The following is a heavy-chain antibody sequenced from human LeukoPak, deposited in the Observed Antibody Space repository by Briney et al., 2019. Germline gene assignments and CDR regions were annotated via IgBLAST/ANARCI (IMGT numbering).Heavy chain of an antibody. V-gene: IGHV1-46*01. Sequence: ASVKVSCKASGYTFTSYYMHWVRQAPGQGLEWMGMINPSGGVTDYAQKFQGRVTMTRDTSTSTVYMELSSLRSEDTAMYYCARGPPNWGPDFWGQGTLITVSS. D-gene: IGHD7-27*01. CDR1: GYTFTSYY. CDR2: INPSGGVT. CDR3: ARGPPNWGPDF. J-gene: IGHJ4*02.